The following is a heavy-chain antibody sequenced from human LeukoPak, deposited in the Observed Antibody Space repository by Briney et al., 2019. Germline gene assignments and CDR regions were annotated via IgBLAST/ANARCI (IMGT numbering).Heavy chain of an antibody. CDR3: ARSSRITMIVVVTKGGFDY. CDR2: INPSGGST. J-gene: IGHJ4*02. CDR1: GYTFTSYY. D-gene: IGHD3-22*01. V-gene: IGHV1-46*01. Sequence: ASVKVSCKASGYTFTSYYMHWVRQATGQGLEWMGIINPSGGSTSYAQKFQGRVTMTRDTSTSTVYMELSSLRSEDTAVYYCARSSRITMIVVVTKGGFDYWGQGTLVTVSS.